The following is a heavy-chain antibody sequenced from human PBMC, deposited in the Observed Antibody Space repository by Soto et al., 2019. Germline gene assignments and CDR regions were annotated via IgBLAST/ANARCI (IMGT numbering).Heavy chain of an antibody. D-gene: IGHD1-1*01. CDR1: GYGFATYG. V-gene: IGHV1-18*01. Sequence: QIHLVQSGAEVKKPGASVKVSCKGSGYGFATYGITWVRQAPGQGLEWMAWISAHNGNTNYAQKLQGRVTVTRDTSPGTAYMELRGLRADDTGVYYGARGRYGDYWGQGALVTVSS. J-gene: IGHJ4*02. CDR2: ISAHNGNT. CDR3: ARGRYGDY.